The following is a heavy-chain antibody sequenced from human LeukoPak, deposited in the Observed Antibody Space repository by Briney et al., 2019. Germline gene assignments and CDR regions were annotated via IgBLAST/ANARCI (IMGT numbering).Heavy chain of an antibody. J-gene: IGHJ4*02. D-gene: IGHD3-10*01. Sequence: SETLSLTCAVSGGSISSTNYLGGWIRQPPGKVVGWIGTIYYRGSTYNPSLKSRVTISVDTSKNQFSLKLTSVTAPASAVYFCARLDLPQSYYVDYWGEGTPVTVSS. CDR1: GGSISSTNYL. CDR2: IYYRGST. CDR3: ARLDLPQSYYVDY. V-gene: IGHV4-39*01.